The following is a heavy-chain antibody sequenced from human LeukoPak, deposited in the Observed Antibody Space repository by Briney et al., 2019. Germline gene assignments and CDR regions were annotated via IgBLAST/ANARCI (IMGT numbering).Heavy chain of an antibody. CDR1: GVSLSSSSYY. CDR3: ASVRYSSGWYLSPRGMGHFDY. CDR2: IYYSGST. V-gene: IGHV4-39*01. Sequence: SETLSLTCTVSGVSLSSSSYYWGWIRQPPGKGLEWIESIYYSGSTYYHPSLKSRVTISVDTSKNQFSLKLSSVTAADTAVYYCASVRYSSGWYLSPRGMGHFDYWGQGTLVTVSS. D-gene: IGHD6-19*01. J-gene: IGHJ4*02.